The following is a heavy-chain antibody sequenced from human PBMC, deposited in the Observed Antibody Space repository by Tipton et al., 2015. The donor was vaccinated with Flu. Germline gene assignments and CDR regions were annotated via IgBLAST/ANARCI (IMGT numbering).Heavy chain of an antibody. CDR1: GGTFSSYA. V-gene: IGHV1-69*01. D-gene: IGHD5-18*01. Sequence: QLVQSGPEVKKPVSSVKVSCKASGGTFSSYAISWVRQAPRQGLEWMGGIIPIFGTANYAQKFQDRVTITADESTSTAYMELSSLRSEDTAVYYCARDLGSYGLDDWGQGTLVTVSS. CDR3: ARDLGSYGLDD. J-gene: IGHJ4*02. CDR2: IIPIFGTA.